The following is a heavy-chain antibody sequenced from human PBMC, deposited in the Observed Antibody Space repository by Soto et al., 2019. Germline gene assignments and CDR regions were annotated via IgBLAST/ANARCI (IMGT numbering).Heavy chain of an antibody. Sequence: SETLSLTCTVSGGSITTGGYYWIWIRQLPGKGLEWIGHRYYSESTYYNPSLKSRVSISSDTSKNQFSLKLSFVTAADTAMYYCARTKCSGGSCYSWSLDYWGQGTPVTVSS. V-gene: IGHV4-31*03. CDR2: RYYSEST. D-gene: IGHD2-15*01. CDR1: GGSITTGGYY. J-gene: IGHJ4*02. CDR3: ARTKCSGGSCYSWSLDY.